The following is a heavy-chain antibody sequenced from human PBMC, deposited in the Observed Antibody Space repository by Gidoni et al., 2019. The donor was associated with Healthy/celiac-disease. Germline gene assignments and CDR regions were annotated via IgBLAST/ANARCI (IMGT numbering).Heavy chain of an antibody. V-gene: IGHV2-5*02. J-gene: IGHJ4*02. D-gene: IGHD3-10*01. CDR2: IYWDDDK. Sequence: QITLREAGATLVKHTQTLRLTCSFSGFSLSTSGVGVGWVRQPPGKALEWLALIYWDDDKRYSPSLKIRLTITKDTSKNQVVLTMTNMDPVDTATYYCAHMGLWFGDEDYWGQGTLVTVSS. CDR1: GFSLSTSGVG. CDR3: AHMGLWFGDEDY.